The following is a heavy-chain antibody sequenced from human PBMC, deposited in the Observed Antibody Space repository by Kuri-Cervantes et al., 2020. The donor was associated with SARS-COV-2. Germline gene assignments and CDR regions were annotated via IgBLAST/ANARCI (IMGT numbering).Heavy chain of an antibody. J-gene: IGHJ4*02. Sequence: ASVKVSCKASGHTFTSYYMHWVRQAPGQGLEWMGIINPSGGSTSYAQKFQGRVTMTRDTSTSTVYMELSSLRSEDTAVYYCARVRAAAGHIDYWSQGTLVTVSS. V-gene: IGHV1-46*01. CDR2: INPSGGST. D-gene: IGHD6-13*01. CDR1: GHTFTSYY. CDR3: ARVRAAAGHIDY.